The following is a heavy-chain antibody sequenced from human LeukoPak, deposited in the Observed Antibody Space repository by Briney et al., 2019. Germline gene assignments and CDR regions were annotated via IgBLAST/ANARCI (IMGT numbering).Heavy chain of an antibody. CDR1: GGTFSSYA. V-gene: IGHV1-69*06. Sequence: GASVKVSCKASGGTFSSYAISWVRQAPGQGLEWMGGIIPIFGTANYAQKFQGRVTITADKSTSTAYMELSSLRSEDTAVYYCARGKSSGYYYYYFDYWGQGTLVTVSS. D-gene: IGHD3-22*01. CDR3: ARGKSSGYYYYYFDY. CDR2: IIPIFGTA. J-gene: IGHJ4*02.